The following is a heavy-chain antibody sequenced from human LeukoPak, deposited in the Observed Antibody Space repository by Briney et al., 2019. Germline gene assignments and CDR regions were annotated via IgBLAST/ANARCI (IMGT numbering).Heavy chain of an antibody. D-gene: IGHD3-16*01. CDR3: ATARPIMITFGGVMADY. Sequence: GGSLRLSCAASGFTFSSYAMHWVRQAPGKGLEWVAVISYDGSNKYYADSVKGRFTISRDNSKNTLYLQMNSLRAVDTAVYYCATARPIMITFGGVMADYWGQGTLVTVSS. CDR2: ISYDGSNK. V-gene: IGHV3-30-3*01. J-gene: IGHJ4*02. CDR1: GFTFSSYA.